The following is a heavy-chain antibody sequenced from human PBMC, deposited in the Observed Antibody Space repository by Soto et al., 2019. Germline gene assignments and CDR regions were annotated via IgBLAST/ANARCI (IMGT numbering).Heavy chain of an antibody. Sequence: GASVKVSCKASVGTFSSYAISWVRQAPGQGLEWMGGIIPIFGTANYAQKFQGRVTITADESTSTAYMELSSLRSEDTAVYYCARGLQLWDWFDPWGQGTLVTVSS. CDR2: IIPIFGTA. J-gene: IGHJ5*02. V-gene: IGHV1-69*13. D-gene: IGHD5-18*01. CDR1: VGTFSSYA. CDR3: ARGLQLWDWFDP.